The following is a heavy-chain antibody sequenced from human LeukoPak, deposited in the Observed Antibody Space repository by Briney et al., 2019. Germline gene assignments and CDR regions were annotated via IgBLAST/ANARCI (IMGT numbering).Heavy chain of an antibody. V-gene: IGHV1/OR15-3*02. D-gene: IGHD3-22*01. CDR2: INAGNGNT. J-gene: IGHJ3*02. Sequence: GASVKVSCKASGYTFTGYYMHWVRQAPGQRLEWMGWINAGNGNTKYSQKFQGRVTMTRDTSTSTVYMELSSLRSEDTAVYYCARGFSDSSGYLNDAFDIWGQGTMVTVSS. CDR3: ARGFSDSSGYLNDAFDI. CDR1: GYTFTGYY.